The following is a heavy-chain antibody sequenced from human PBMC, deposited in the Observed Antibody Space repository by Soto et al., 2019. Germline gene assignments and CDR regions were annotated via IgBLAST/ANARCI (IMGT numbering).Heavy chain of an antibody. CDR3: ARHMKGGWNSHFDY. D-gene: IGHD1-7*01. J-gene: IGHJ4*02. CDR1: GGSISSYY. Sequence: QVQLQESGPGLVKPSETLSLTCTVSGGSISSYYWSWIRQPPGKGLEWIGYIYYSGSTNYNPSLKSRVTISVDTSKNQFSLKLSSVTAADTAVYYCARHMKGGWNSHFDYWGQGTLVTVSS. CDR2: IYYSGST. V-gene: IGHV4-59*08.